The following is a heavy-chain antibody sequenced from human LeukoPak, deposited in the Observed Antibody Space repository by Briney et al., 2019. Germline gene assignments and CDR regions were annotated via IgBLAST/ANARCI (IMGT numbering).Heavy chain of an antibody. V-gene: IGHV1-2*02. CDR1: GYTFTGYY. J-gene: IGHJ6*02. CDR2: INPNSGDT. CDR3: APSDGLYGMDV. Sequence: RASVKVSCKASGYTFTGYYLHWVRQAPGQGLEWMGWINPNSGDTNYAQKFQGRVTMTRDTSISTAYMELSRLRSDDTAVYYCAPSDGLYGMDVWGQGTTVTVSS.